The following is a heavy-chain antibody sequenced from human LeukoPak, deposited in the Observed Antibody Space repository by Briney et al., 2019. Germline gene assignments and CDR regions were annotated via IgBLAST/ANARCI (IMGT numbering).Heavy chain of an antibody. Sequence: ASVKVSCTASGYTFTRYAINWLRQAPGQGLEWMGWMNPNSGNTGYAQKFQGRVTMTRNTSISTAYMELSSLRSEDTAVYYCARLAAVALGDFDYWGQGTLVTVSS. V-gene: IGHV1-8*01. D-gene: IGHD6-25*01. CDR2: MNPNSGNT. CDR3: ARLAAVALGDFDY. CDR1: GYTFTRYA. J-gene: IGHJ4*02.